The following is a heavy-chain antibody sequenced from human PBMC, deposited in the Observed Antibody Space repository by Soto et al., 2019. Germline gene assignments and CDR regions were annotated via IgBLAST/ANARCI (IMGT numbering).Heavy chain of an antibody. CDR1: GFTFSSYA. D-gene: IGHD3-22*01. CDR2: ISDDGSNK. Sequence: QVQLVESGGGVVQPGRSLRLSWAASGFTFSSYAIHWVRQAPGKGLEWVAVISDDGSNKYYADSVKGGFTIARENSKNALYLQMKSLTAEDTAVHYCQRDYFDSSGDHYLAFYNWGQGKIVTVSS. V-gene: IGHV3-30-3*01. CDR3: QRDYFDSSGDHYLAFYN. J-gene: IGHJ3*02.